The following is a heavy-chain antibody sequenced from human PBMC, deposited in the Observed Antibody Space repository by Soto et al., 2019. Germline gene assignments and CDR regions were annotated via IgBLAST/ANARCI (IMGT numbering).Heavy chain of an antibody. V-gene: IGHV1-69*12. CDR2: IIPIFGTA. CDR1: GGTFSSYA. Sequence: QVQLVQSGAEVKKPGSSVKVSCKASGGTFSSYAISWVRQAPGQGLEWMGGIIPIFGTADYAQKFQGRVTITADESTSTAYMELSSLRSQDTAVYYCASHYDSSGYYYRGLDYWGQGTLVTVSS. CDR3: ASHYDSSGYYYRGLDY. D-gene: IGHD3-22*01. J-gene: IGHJ4*02.